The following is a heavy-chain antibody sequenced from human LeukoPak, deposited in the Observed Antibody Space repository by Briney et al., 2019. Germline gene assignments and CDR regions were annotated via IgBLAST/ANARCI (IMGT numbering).Heavy chain of an antibody. J-gene: IGHJ5*02. CDR1: GYTFTNYG. V-gene: IGHV1-18*01. D-gene: IGHD3-22*01. Sequence: ASVKVSCKASGYTFTNYGINWVRQAPGQGLEWMGWISAYNGNTNYAQKLQGRVTMTTDTSTSTAYMELRSLRSDDTAVYYCARDYYYDSSGYYTRWFDPWGQGTLVTVSS. CDR3: ARDYYYDSSGYYTRWFDP. CDR2: ISAYNGNT.